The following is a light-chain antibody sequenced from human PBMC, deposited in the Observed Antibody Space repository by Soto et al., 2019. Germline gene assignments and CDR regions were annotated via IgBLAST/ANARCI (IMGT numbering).Light chain of an antibody. V-gene: IGLV2-14*01. CDR3: ASLTKTNFV. CDR2: EVS. CDR1: SSDVGAYNL. J-gene: IGLJ1*01. Sequence: HSVLSRTASVCGSPGQSITISCTATSSDVGAYNLVSWYQHHPDKAPKLMISEVSNPPSGVSDRFSGSKSRNTASLTISGLQPEDEADYYCASLTKTNFVFGTGTKVTV.